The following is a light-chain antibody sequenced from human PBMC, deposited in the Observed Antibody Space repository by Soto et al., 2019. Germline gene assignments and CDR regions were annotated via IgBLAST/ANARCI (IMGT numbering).Light chain of an antibody. CDR2: EVN. J-gene: IGLJ3*02. CDR1: SSDIGGYNY. Sequence: QSVLTQPPSASGSLGQSVTISCTGTSSDIGGYNYVSWYQQHPGQAPKLMISEVNKRPSGVPDRFSGFKSGNRASLTVSGLQAEDEADYYCSSYAGSKNVVFGGGTKLTVL. V-gene: IGLV2-8*01. CDR3: SSYAGSKNVV.